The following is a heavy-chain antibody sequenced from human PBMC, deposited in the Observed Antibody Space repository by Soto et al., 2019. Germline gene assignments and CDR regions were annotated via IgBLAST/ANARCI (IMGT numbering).Heavy chain of an antibody. J-gene: IGHJ4*02. D-gene: IGHD2-21*01. CDR2: YSGFT. V-gene: IGHV4-59*13. CDR1: GGSITTYQ. Sequence: SETLSLTCSVSGGSITTYQWSWIRQPPGKGLEWIGGYSGFTNYNPSLESRASISVDWSKNQFSLFIRSVTIADTAIYYCARDFGEYSFFFDYWGQGQLVTVSS. CDR3: ARDFGEYSFFFDY.